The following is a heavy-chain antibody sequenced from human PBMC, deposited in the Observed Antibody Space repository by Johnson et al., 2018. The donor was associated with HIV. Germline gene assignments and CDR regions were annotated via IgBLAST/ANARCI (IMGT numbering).Heavy chain of an antibody. CDR3: ARDGGYSSSWYKYAFDI. Sequence: QVQLVESGGGVVQAGRSLRLSCAASGFTFSSYAMHWVRQAPGKGLEWVAVISYDGSNKYYADSVKGRFTISRDNSENTLYLQMNSLRAEDTAVYYCARDGGYSSSWYKYAFDIWGQGTMVTVSS. CDR1: GFTFSSYA. J-gene: IGHJ3*02. V-gene: IGHV3-30*04. D-gene: IGHD6-13*01. CDR2: ISYDGSNK.